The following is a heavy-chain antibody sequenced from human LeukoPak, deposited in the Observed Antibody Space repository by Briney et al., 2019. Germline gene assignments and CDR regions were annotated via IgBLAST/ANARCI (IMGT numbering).Heavy chain of an antibody. V-gene: IGHV1-69*05. CDR3: ARDKLVTYYYGSGSHDAD. Sequence: GASVKVSCXASGGTFSSYAISWVRQARGQGLEWMGRIIPIFGTANYAQKFQGRVTITTDESTSTAYMELSSLRSEDTAVYYCARDKLVTYYYGSGSHDADWGQGTLVTVSS. J-gene: IGHJ4*02. CDR1: GGTFSSYA. D-gene: IGHD3-10*01. CDR2: IIPIFGTA.